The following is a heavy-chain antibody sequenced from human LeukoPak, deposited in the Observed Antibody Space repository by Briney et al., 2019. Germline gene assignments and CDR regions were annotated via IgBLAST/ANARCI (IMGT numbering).Heavy chain of an antibody. Sequence: GGSLRLSCAASGFTFSSYGMNWVRQAPGKGLEWVSSISSSSSYIYYADSVKGRFTISRDNAKNSLYLQMNSLRAEDTAVYFCARWGSELPDDAFDIWGQGTMVTVSS. CDR3: ARWGSELPDDAFDI. CDR2: ISSSSSYI. J-gene: IGHJ3*02. V-gene: IGHV3-21*01. D-gene: IGHD6-25*01. CDR1: GFTFSSYG.